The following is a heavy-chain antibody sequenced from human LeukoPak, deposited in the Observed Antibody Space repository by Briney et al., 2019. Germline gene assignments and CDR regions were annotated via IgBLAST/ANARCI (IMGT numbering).Heavy chain of an antibody. J-gene: IGHJ4*02. CDR3: AKDLSSSSWYKGIFEY. CDR1: GFTFSSYA. V-gene: IGHV3-30*04. D-gene: IGHD6-13*01. Sequence: GGSLRLSCAASGFTFSSYAMHWVRQAPGKGLEWVAVISYDGSNKYYADSVKGRFTISRDNSKNTLYLQMNSLRAEDTAVYYCAKDLSSSSWYKGIFEYWGQGTLVTVSS. CDR2: ISYDGSNK.